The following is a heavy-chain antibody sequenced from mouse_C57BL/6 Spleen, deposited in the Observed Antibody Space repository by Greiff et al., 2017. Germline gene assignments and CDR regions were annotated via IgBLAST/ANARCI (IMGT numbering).Heavy chain of an antibody. CDR2: IYPGSGST. V-gene: IGHV1-55*01. Sequence: VQLQQPGAELVKPGASVKMSCKASGYTFTSYWITWVKQRPGQGLEWIGDIYPGSGSTNYNEKFKSKATLTVDTSSSTAYIQLSSLTSEDSAVYYCARGGYYGNPYYAMDYWGQGTSVTVSS. D-gene: IGHD2-1*01. CDR1: GYTFTSYW. J-gene: IGHJ4*01. CDR3: ARGGYYGNPYYAMDY.